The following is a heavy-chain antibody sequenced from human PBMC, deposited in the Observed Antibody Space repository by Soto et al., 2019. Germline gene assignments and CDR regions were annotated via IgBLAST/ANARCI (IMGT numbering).Heavy chain of an antibody. D-gene: IGHD3-10*01. J-gene: IGHJ5*02. CDR2: IYYSGST. CDR1: GGSISSYY. Sequence: ASETLSLTCTVSGGSISSYYWSWIRQPPGKGLEWIGYIYYSGSTNYNPSLKSRVTISVDTSKNQFSLKLSSVTAADTAVYYCARLRTSGPLWFGELLFWFDPWGQGTLVTVSS. V-gene: IGHV4-59*08. CDR3: ARLRTSGPLWFGELLFWFDP.